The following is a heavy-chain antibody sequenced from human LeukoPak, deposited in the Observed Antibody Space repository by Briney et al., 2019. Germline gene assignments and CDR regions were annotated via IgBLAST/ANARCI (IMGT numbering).Heavy chain of an antibody. V-gene: IGHV3-66*01. CDR3: ARDGGSGMRGPPAEYFQH. CDR1: GFTVSSNY. Sequence: PGGSLRLSRAASGFTVSSNYMSWVRQAPGKGLEWVSTLYSGGKTYYADSVKGRFTISRDNSKDTLYLQMNSLRVEDTAVYYCARDGGSGMRGPPAEYFQHWGQGTLVTVSS. CDR2: LYSGGKT. D-gene: IGHD1-26*01. J-gene: IGHJ1*01.